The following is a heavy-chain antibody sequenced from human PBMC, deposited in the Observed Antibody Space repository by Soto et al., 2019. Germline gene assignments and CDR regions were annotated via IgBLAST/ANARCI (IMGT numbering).Heavy chain of an antibody. Sequence: EVQLLESGRGLVQPGGSLRLSCAASGFTFSSYAMSWVRQAPGKGLEWVSAISGSGGSTYYADSVRGWFTISRDNSKNTLYLQMNSLRAEDTAVHYCAKDKIVVVTDYWGQGTLVTVSS. CDR3: AKDKIVVVTDY. J-gene: IGHJ4*02. CDR2: ISGSGGST. D-gene: IGHD2-21*02. V-gene: IGHV3-23*01. CDR1: GFTFSSYA.